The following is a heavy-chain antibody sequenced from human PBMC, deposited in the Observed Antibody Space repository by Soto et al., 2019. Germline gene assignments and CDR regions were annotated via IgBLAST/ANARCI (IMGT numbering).Heavy chain of an antibody. V-gene: IGHV1-69*01. D-gene: IGHD3-22*01. J-gene: IGHJ6*02. CDR1: GGTFSSYA. Sequence: QVQLVQSGAEVKKPGSSVKVSCKASGGTFSSYAISWVRQAPGQGLEWMGGIIPIFGPANYAQKFQGRVTIAADECTSAAYMELSSLRSEATAVYYCASKYYYDSSGYYSPKYYYYGMDVCGQGTTVTVSS. CDR3: ASKYYYDSSGYYSPKYYYYGMDV. CDR2: IIPIFGPA.